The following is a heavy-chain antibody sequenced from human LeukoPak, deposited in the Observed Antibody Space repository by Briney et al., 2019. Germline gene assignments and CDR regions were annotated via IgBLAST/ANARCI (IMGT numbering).Heavy chain of an antibody. V-gene: IGHV3-7*01. CDR3: ARSRFYFDY. CDR2: IKPDGSEK. J-gene: IGHJ4*02. Sequence: QPGGSLRLSCAASGSTFSTYWMGWVRQAPGKGLEWVAKIKPDGSEKDHVDSVKGRFTISRDNAKNSLYLQLNSLRAEDTAVYYCARSRFYFDYRGQGTLVTVSS. CDR1: GSTFSTYW.